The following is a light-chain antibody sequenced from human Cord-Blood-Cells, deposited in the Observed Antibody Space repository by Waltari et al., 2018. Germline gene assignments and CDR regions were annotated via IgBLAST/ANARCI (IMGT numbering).Light chain of an antibody. CDR2: AAS. CDR1: QSISSY. J-gene: IGKJ4*01. CDR3: QQSYSTPQLT. Sequence: DIQMTQSPSSLSASVGDRVTITCRASQSISSYLNWYQQKPVKAPKLLIYAASSLQSGVPSRFSGSGSGTDFTLTISSLQPEDFATYYCQQSYSTPQLTFGGGTKVEIK. V-gene: IGKV1-39*01.